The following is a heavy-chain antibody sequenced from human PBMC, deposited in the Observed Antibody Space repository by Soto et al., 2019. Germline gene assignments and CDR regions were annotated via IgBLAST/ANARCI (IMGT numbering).Heavy chain of an antibody. V-gene: IGHV4-30-4*01. CDR1: GGSISSGDYY. J-gene: IGHJ3*02. D-gene: IGHD6-6*01. CDR3: ARELGELYYSSSSDAFDI. CDR2: IFYSGPT. Sequence: QVQLQESGPGLVKPSQTLSLTCTVSGGSISSGDYYWSWVRQPPGKGLEWIAYIFYSGPTYYNPSLKSRVTMSRDTSKYQFSLKLESVTAADTAVYYCARELGELYYSSSSDAFDIWGQGTMVTVAS.